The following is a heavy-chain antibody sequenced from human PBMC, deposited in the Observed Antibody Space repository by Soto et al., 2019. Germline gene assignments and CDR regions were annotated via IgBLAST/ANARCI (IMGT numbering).Heavy chain of an antibody. CDR2: IYPGDSDT. D-gene: IGHD3-10*01. V-gene: IGHV5-51*01. CDR3: ARLPGVRGVFDGFNV. J-gene: IGHJ3*01. Sequence: GESLKISCKGSGYSFAGYWIGWVRQMPGKGLDWMGVIYPGDSDTRYSPSFHGQVTISADKSISTAYLQWSSLKASDTAMYFCARLPGVRGVFDGFNVWGPGTMVTVSS. CDR1: GYSFAGYW.